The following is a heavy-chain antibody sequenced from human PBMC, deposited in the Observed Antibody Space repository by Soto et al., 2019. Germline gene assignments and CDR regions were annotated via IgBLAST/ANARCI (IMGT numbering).Heavy chain of an antibody. CDR3: ARDVSSDTTGFRGYDL. CDR2: IISIFGTT. J-gene: IGHJ4*02. V-gene: IGHV1-69*01. CDR1: GGTFSTFA. D-gene: IGHD3-10*01. Sequence: QVQLVQSGAEVKKPGSSVKVSCKASGGTFSTFAISWVRQAPGQGLEWMGGIISIFGTTEYAQKFQGRITITADESTSTAYMELSGLTSEDTAIYYCARDVSSDTTGFRGYDLWGQGTQVTVSS.